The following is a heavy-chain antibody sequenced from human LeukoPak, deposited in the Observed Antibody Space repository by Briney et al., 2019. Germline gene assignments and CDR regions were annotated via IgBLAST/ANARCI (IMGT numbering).Heavy chain of an antibody. J-gene: IGHJ5*02. Sequence: ASVKVSCKASGYTFTNYYIHWVRQAPGQGLEWMGIFYPGGGSTSYAQKFQGRVTMTRHMSTTTVYMELSSLRSEDTAIYYCARVGVSGTSLSGLNLFDPWGQGTLVTVSS. V-gene: IGHV1-46*01. CDR2: FYPGGGST. CDR1: GYTFTNYY. CDR3: ARVGVSGTSLSGLNLFDP. D-gene: IGHD1-7*01.